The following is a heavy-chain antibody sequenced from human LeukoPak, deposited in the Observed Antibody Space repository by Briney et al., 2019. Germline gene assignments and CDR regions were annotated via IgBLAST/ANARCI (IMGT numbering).Heavy chain of an antibody. CDR2: IYSGGST. D-gene: IGHD3-22*01. CDR3: ARVSYYEIVWGTDY. Sequence: GGTLRLSCAASGFTFSSYGMSWVRQAPGKGLEWVSVIYSGGSTYYADSVKGRFTISRDNSKNTLYLQMNSLRAEDTAVYYCARVSYYEIVWGTDYWGQGTLVTVSS. J-gene: IGHJ4*02. V-gene: IGHV3-53*01. CDR1: GFTFSSYG.